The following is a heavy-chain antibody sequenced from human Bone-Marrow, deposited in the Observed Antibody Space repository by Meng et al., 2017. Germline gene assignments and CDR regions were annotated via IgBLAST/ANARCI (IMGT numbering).Heavy chain of an antibody. V-gene: IGHV1-2*02. CDR1: GYTFTGYY. CDR3: ARDNALYWYFDL. Sequence: ASVKVSCKASGYTFTGYYMHWVRQAPGQGLEWMGWINPNSGGTNYAQKFQGRVTMTRDTSISTAYMELNSLRAEDTAVYYCARDNALYWYFDLWGRGTLVTVSS. CDR2: INPNSGGT. J-gene: IGHJ2*01.